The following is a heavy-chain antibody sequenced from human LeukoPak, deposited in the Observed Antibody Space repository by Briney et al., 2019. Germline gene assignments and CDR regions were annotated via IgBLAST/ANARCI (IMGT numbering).Heavy chain of an antibody. CDR3: GTQVWFSKNYVYY. D-gene: IGHD5-18*01. V-gene: IGHV3-53*01. Sequence: GGSLRLSCAASGFTVSSYYMSWVRQAPGKGLEWVSFIYSGGRTFYGDSLKGPYTISRNNSKNTLYLQMNSLRAEDTALYYCGTQVWFSKNYVYYWGQGALVTVSS. CDR1: GFTVSSYY. CDR2: IYSGGRT. J-gene: IGHJ4*02.